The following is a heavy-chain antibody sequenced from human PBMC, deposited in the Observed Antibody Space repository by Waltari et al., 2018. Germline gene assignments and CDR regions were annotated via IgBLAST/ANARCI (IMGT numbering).Heavy chain of an antibody. V-gene: IGHV3-15*01. CDR2: IKRKTEGGTT. CDR1: GFTFSNAW. CDR3: TTDSGYYDSSGYLGDY. D-gene: IGHD3-22*01. J-gene: IGHJ4*02. Sequence: EVQLVESGGGLVKPGGSLRLSCAASGFTFSNAWMSWVRQAPGKGLEWVGRIKRKTEGGTTDYAAPVKGRFTISRDDSKNTLYLQMNSLKTEDTAVYYCTTDSGYYDSSGYLGDYWGQGTLVTVSS.